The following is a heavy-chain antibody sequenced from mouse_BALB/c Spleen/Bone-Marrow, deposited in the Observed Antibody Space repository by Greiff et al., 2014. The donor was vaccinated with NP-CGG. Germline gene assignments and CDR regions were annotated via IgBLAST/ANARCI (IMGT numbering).Heavy chain of an antibody. J-gene: IGHJ2*01. Sequence: VQLKESGPGLVKPSQSLSLTCTVTGYSITSDYAWNWIRQFPGNKLEWMGYISYSGSTSYNPSLKSRISITRDTSKNQFFLQLNSVTTEDTATYYCATGTWYFDYWGQGTTLTVSS. CDR2: ISYSGST. CDR1: GYSITSDYA. V-gene: IGHV3-2*02. D-gene: IGHD4-1*01. CDR3: ATGTWYFDY.